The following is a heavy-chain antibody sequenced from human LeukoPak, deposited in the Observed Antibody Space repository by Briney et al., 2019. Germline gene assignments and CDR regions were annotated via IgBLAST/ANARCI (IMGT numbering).Heavy chain of an antibody. J-gene: IGHJ4*02. CDR1: GGSISSSSYY. D-gene: IGHD2-2*02. CDR2: IYYSGST. V-gene: IGHV4-39*07. Sequence: PSETLSLTCTVSGGSISSSSYYWGWIRQPPGKGLEWIGSIYYSGSTYYSPSLKSRVTISVDTSKNQFSLKLSSVTAADTAVYYCARVVVPAAIAYWGQGTLVTVSS. CDR3: ARVVVPAAIAY.